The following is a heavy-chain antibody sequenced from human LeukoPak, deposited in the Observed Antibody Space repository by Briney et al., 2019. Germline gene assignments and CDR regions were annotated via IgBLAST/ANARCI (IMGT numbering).Heavy chain of an antibody. CDR2: INHSGST. CDR3: ARAPHSDILGFDP. Sequence: PSETLSLTCAVYGGSFSGYYWSWIRQPPGKGLEWIGEINHSGSTNYNPSLKSRVTILVDTSKNQFSLKLSSVTAADTAVYYCARAPHSDILGFDPWGQGTLVTVSS. CDR1: GGSFSGYY. V-gene: IGHV4-34*01. J-gene: IGHJ5*02. D-gene: IGHD3-9*01.